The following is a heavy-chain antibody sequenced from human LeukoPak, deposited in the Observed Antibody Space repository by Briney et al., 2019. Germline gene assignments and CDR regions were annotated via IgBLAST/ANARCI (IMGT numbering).Heavy chain of an antibody. CDR1: GFTFSSYG. J-gene: IGHJ4*02. CDR3: AREDSSSWGY. V-gene: IGHV3-33*01. CDR2: IWYDGSNK. D-gene: IGHD6-13*01. Sequence: PGRSLRLSCAASGFTFSSYGMHCVRQAPGKGLEWVAVIWYDGSNKYYAASVKGRFTISRDDSKNTLYLQMNSLRAEDTAVYYCAREDSSSWGYWGQGTLVTVSS.